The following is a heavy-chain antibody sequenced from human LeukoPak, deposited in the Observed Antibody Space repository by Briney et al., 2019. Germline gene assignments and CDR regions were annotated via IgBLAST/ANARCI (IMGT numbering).Heavy chain of an antibody. CDR1: GYTFTGYY. CDR3: ARDWSIAARRFDF. CDR2: INPDSGDT. D-gene: IGHD6-6*01. V-gene: IGHV1-2*02. Sequence: ASVKVSCEASGYTFTGYYIHWIRQAPGQGLEWMGWINPDSGDTYSAPKFQGRVTMTRDTSANTAYLELSRLRSDDTAVYFCARDWSIAARRFDFWGHGTLVTVSS. J-gene: IGHJ4*01.